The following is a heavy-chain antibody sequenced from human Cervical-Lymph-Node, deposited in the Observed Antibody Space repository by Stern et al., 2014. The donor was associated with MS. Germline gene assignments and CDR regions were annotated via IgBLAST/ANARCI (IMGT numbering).Heavy chain of an antibody. V-gene: IGHV1-2*04. CDR3: ARAYGSGTFLGMDV. CDR1: GYTFTDYY. D-gene: IGHD3-10*01. CDR2: VSPDSGST. J-gene: IGHJ6*02. Sequence: QMQLVQSGAEVKKPGASVKVSCKASGYTFTDYYVHWVRQAPGQGLEWMGLVSPDSGSTKYAQKYQDSVTMTRDTSISTAYMELTRLRSDDTAVYYCARAYGSGTFLGMDVWGQGTTVIVSS.